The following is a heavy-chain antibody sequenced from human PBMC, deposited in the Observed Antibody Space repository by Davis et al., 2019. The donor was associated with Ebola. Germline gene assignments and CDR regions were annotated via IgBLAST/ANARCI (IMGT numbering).Heavy chain of an antibody. CDR1: GFTFSNAW. D-gene: IGHD2/OR15-2a*01. Sequence: GESLKISCAASGFTFSNAWMTWVRQAPGKGLEWVGRIKSKTDGGTTEYAAPVNSRSTISRNDSKNTVYPQMNSLKTEDGAVYYCTTLTFGYWGQGTLVTVSS. V-gene: IGHV3-15*01. CDR2: IKSKTDGGTT. CDR3: TTLTFGY. J-gene: IGHJ4*02.